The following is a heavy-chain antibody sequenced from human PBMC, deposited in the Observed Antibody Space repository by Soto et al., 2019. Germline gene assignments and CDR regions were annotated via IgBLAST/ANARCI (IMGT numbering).Heavy chain of an antibody. CDR1: GFTFSSYA. CDR3: AKRPSDSSGWSYFDY. CDR2: ISGSGGST. Sequence: GGSLRLSCAASGFTFSSYAMSWVRQAPGKGLEWVSAISGSGGSTYYADSVKGRFTISRDNSKNTLYLQMNSLRAEDTAVYYCAKRPSDSSGWSYFDYWGQGTLVTVSS. J-gene: IGHJ4*02. D-gene: IGHD6-19*01. V-gene: IGHV3-23*01.